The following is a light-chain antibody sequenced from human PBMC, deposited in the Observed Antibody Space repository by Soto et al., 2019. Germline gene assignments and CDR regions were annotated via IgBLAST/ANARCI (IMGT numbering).Light chain of an antibody. CDR3: QEYFHWPPGM. V-gene: IGKV3-15*01. Sequence: EIVVTQSPATLSASPGERVTLSCRASQFVSTRLAWYQQRPGQVPRLLIYDTSTSAPGISARFSGSGSGTEFTLAISSLQSEDFAVYFCQEYFHWPPGMFGPGTTVDIK. J-gene: IGKJ1*01. CDR1: QFVSTR. CDR2: DTS.